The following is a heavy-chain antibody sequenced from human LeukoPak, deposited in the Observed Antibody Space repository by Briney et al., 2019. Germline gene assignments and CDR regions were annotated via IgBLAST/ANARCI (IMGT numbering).Heavy chain of an antibody. V-gene: IGHV4-39*07. D-gene: IGHD2-15*01. CDR1: GGSISSSSYY. CDR3: ARAVIVVAAATQRNWFDP. CDR2: INHSGIT. Sequence: PSETLSLTCTVSGGSISSSSYYWGWIRQPPGKGLEWIGEINHSGITDYNPSLRSRVTISVDTSKNQFSLKLSSVTAADTAIYYCARAVIVVAAATQRNWFDPWGQGTLVTVSS. J-gene: IGHJ5*02.